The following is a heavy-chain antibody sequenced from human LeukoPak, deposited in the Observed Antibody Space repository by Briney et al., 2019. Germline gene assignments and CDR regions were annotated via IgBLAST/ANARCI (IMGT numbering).Heavy chain of an antibody. V-gene: IGHV5-51*01. Sequence: GESLKISCKGSGYSFTSYWIGWVRQMPGKGREWMGIIYPGDSDTRYSPSFQGQVTISADKSISTAYLQWSSLKASDTAMYYCARRAGGYYDSSTRVDYWGQGTLVTVSS. J-gene: IGHJ4*02. CDR3: ARRAGGYYDSSTRVDY. CDR2: IYPGDSDT. D-gene: IGHD3-22*01. CDR1: GYSFTSYW.